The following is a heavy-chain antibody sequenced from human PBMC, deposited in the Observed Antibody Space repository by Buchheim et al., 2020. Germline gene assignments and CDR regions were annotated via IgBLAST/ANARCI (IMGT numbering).Heavy chain of an antibody. V-gene: IGHV1-69*06. CDR2: IIPIFGTE. Sequence: QVQRVQSGGEVKKPGSSVTVSCKASGGTFSSYAISWVREAPGQGLEWRGGIIPIFGTEKYAQKFQGRVKINADKSASTAYMELSSLRSEDTAVYYCATNGGIAARNHYYDYYMDVWGKGTT. CDR3: ATNGGIAARNHYYDYYMDV. CDR1: GGTFSSYA. D-gene: IGHD6-6*01. J-gene: IGHJ6*03.